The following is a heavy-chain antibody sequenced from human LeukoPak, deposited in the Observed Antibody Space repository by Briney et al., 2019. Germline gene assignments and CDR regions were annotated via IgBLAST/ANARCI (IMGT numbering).Heavy chain of an antibody. V-gene: IGHV4-61*02. J-gene: IGHJ4*02. CDR3: ARLRSGWTFDH. D-gene: IGHD6-19*01. CDR2: IYSSGRT. Sequence: SETLSLTCTVSGDSINSNNYYWSWIRQPAGKGLEWIGRIYSSGRTNYNPSLKSRVTISLDTSKNQFSLKLSSVTAADTAVYFCARLRSGWTFDHWGQGTLVTVSS. CDR1: GDSINSNNYY.